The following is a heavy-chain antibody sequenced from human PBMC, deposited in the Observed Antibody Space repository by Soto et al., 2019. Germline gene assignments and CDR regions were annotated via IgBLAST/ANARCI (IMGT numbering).Heavy chain of an antibody. J-gene: IGHJ4*02. CDR3: ARDLYYDSSGYYGFGY. V-gene: IGHV3-48*02. Sequence: VSKATGKGLEWVSYISSSSSTIYYADSVKGRFTISRDNAKNSLYLQMNSLRDEDTAVYYCARDLYYDSSGYYGFGYSGQGTL. D-gene: IGHD3-22*01. CDR2: ISSSSSTI.